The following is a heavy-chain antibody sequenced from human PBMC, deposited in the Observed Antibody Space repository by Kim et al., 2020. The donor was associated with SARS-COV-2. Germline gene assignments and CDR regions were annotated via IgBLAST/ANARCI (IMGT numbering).Heavy chain of an antibody. CDR1: GFNFRGFA. V-gene: IGHV3-23*01. CDR2: LSPAGDKT. Sequence: GGSLRLSCAASGFNFRGFAMTWVRQIPGKGLEWVSALSPAGDKTYYAGSVKGRFTISRDNSKNRLYLQMDSLRPEDTAVYYCAKDLQAGGYYYG. D-gene: IGHD1-26*01. CDR3: AKDLQAGGYYYG. J-gene: IGHJ6*01.